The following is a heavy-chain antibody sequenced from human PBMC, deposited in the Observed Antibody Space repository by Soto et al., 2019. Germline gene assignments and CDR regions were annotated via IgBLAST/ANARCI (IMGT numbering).Heavy chain of an antibody. CDR1: GFTFSSYG. Sequence: GGSLRLSCAASGFTFSSYGMHWVRQAPGKGLEWVAVISYDGSNKYYADSVKGRFTISRDNSKNTLYLQMNSLRAEDTAVYYCAKDGSIAARGKDYYYGMDVWGQGTTVTVSS. CDR2: ISYDGSNK. J-gene: IGHJ6*02. V-gene: IGHV3-30*18. CDR3: AKDGSIAARGKDYYYGMDV. D-gene: IGHD6-6*01.